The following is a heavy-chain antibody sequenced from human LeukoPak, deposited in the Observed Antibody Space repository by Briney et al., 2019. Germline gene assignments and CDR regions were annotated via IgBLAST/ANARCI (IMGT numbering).Heavy chain of an antibody. D-gene: IGHD6-13*01. CDR1: GYSISSGYY. J-gene: IGHJ6*02. V-gene: IGHV4-38-2*02. Sequence: SETLSLTCTVSGYSISSGYYWGWIRQPPGKGLEWIGSIYHGGSTYYNPSLKSRVTISVDTSKNQFSLKLSSVTAADTAVYYCAREEGSSSWYDPNYYYGMDVWGQGTTVTVSS. CDR2: IYHGGST. CDR3: AREEGSSSWYDPNYYYGMDV.